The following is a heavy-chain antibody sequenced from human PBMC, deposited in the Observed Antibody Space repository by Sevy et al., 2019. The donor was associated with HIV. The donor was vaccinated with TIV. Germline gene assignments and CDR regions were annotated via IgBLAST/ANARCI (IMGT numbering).Heavy chain of an antibody. V-gene: IGHV3-7*01. Sequence: GGSLRLSCAVSGFTFSNYWMSWVRQAPGKGLECVAKINQDGGEKYYLDSVKGRFFVSRDNAKNSLYLQMDSLRAEDTAVYYCAREQITGAKRDYFDYWGQGTLVTVSS. J-gene: IGHJ4*02. CDR3: AREQITGAKRDYFDY. D-gene: IGHD1-7*01. CDR2: INQDGGEK. CDR1: GFTFSNYW.